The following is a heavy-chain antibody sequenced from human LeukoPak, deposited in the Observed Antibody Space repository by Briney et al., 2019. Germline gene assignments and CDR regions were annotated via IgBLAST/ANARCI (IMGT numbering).Heavy chain of an antibody. Sequence: PSETLSLTCAVYGGSFSGYYWSWIRQPPGKGLEWIGEINHSGSTNYNPSLKSRVTISVDTSKNQFSLKLSSVTAADTAVYYCARGLKYYYDSNRYYFDYWGQGTLVTVSS. CDR3: ARGLKYYYDSNRYYFDY. CDR2: INHSGST. J-gene: IGHJ4*02. V-gene: IGHV4-34*01. CDR1: GGSFSGYY. D-gene: IGHD3-22*01.